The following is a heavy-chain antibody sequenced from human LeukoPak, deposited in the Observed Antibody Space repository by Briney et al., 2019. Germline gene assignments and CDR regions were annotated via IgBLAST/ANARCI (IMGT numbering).Heavy chain of an antibody. CDR3: ARDFDY. J-gene: IGHJ4*02. CDR2: INPDGSEK. Sequence: INPDGSEKYYVDSVKGRFTISRDNAKNSLYLQMNSLRAEDTAVYYCARDFDYWGQGTLVTVSS. V-gene: IGHV3-7*01.